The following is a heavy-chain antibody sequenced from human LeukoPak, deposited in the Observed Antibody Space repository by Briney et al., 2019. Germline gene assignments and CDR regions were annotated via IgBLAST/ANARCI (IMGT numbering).Heavy chain of an antibody. CDR1: GYTFTGYY. D-gene: IGHD6-13*01. CDR2: INPNSGGT. J-gene: IGHJ5*02. Sequence: ASVKVSCKASGYTFTGYYMHWVRQAPGQGLEWMGWINPNSGGTNYAQKFQGRVTMTRDTSISTAYMELSRLRSDDTAVYYCARSPPTSSSSWYWGNWFDPWGQGTLVTVSS. V-gene: IGHV1-2*02. CDR3: ARSPPTSSSSWYWGNWFDP.